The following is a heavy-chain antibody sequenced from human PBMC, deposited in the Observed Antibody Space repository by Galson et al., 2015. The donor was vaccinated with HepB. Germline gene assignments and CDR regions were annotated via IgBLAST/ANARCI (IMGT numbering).Heavy chain of an antibody. CDR3: ARTTGYFEL. Sequence: CAISGDSVSSHSTAWNWIRQSPSRGLEWLGRTYYRSKWYNNYAVSVQSRITINPDTSKNQFSLQLNSVTPEDTAIYYCARTTGYFELWGRGTLVTVSS. CDR1: GDSVSSHSTA. D-gene: IGHD1-1*01. J-gene: IGHJ2*01. CDR2: TYYRSKWYN. V-gene: IGHV6-1*01.